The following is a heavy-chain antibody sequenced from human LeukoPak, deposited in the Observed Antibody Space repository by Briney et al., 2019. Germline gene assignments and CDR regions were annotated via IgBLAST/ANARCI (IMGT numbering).Heavy chain of an antibody. V-gene: IGHV3-23*01. Sequence: GGSLRLSCAASGFTFSSYAMNWVRQAPGKGLEWVSTITGDGTGTYSADSVKGRFTISRDNSKNTLYLQMNSLRVEDTAVYYCARDLLLGTDAYEIWGQGTMVTVSP. CDR2: ITGDGTGT. CDR1: GFTFSSYA. CDR3: ARDLLLGTDAYEI. D-gene: IGHD3-10*01. J-gene: IGHJ3*02.